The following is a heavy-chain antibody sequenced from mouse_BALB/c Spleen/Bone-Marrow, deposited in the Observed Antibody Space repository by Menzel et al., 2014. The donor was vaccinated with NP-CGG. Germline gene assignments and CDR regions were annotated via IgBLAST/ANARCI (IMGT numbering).Heavy chain of an antibody. CDR2: INPGSGDT. CDR1: GYAFTTYL. D-gene: IGHD4-1*01. Sequence: VQLQESGAELVRPGTSVKVSCKASGYAFTTYLIEWVKQRPGQGLEWIGVINPGSGDTHYNEKFKDKATLTADKSSSTAYMQLSSLTSDDSAVYYCARNANWLFTYWGQGTLVTVSA. J-gene: IGHJ3*01. CDR3: ARNANWLFTY. V-gene: IGHV1-54*01.